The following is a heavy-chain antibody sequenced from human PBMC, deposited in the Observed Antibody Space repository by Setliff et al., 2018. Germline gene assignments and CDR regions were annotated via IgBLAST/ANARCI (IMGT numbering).Heavy chain of an antibody. Sequence: PGESLKISCKGSGYSFSNHWIGWVRQMPGKGLEWMGIIYPGDSDTRYSPSFQGQVTISADKSISTAYLQWSSLKASDTAMYYCARRPYSSSFLSPFVGNWFDPWGQGTLVTVSS. CDR1: GYSFSNHW. CDR3: ARRPYSSSFLSPFVGNWFDP. CDR2: IYPGDSDT. J-gene: IGHJ5*02. V-gene: IGHV5-51*01. D-gene: IGHD6-13*01.